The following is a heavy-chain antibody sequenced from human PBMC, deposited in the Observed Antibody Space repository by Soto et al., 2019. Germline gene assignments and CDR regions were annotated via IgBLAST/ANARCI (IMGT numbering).Heavy chain of an antibody. Sequence: XVKVSCKASGYAFTSYAMHCVRPAPGQRLEWMGWINAGNGNTKYSQKFQGRVTITRDTSASTAYMELSSLRYEDTAVYYCAGGTSGYDLPQFDYWGQGTLVTVSS. CDR2: INAGNGNT. V-gene: IGHV1-3*01. CDR3: AGGTSGYDLPQFDY. J-gene: IGHJ4*02. D-gene: IGHD5-12*01. CDR1: GYAFTSYA.